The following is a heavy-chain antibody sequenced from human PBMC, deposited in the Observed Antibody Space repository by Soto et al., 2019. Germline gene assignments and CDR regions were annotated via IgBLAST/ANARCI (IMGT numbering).Heavy chain of an antibody. Sequence: QITLKESGPTLVKPTQTLTLTCTFSGFSLSTGGMGVGWIRQPPGKPLEWLAPIYWDGDRRYRPSLMSRLTIAKDTSKNQVVLTMTNMDPVDTATYYCVHSRCGGDCLQSYSSHYYYGMDIWGQGTTVTVSS. J-gene: IGHJ6*02. CDR1: GFSLSTGGMG. CDR2: IYWDGDR. V-gene: IGHV2-5*02. D-gene: IGHD2-21*02. CDR3: VHSRCGGDCLQSYSSHYYYGMDI.